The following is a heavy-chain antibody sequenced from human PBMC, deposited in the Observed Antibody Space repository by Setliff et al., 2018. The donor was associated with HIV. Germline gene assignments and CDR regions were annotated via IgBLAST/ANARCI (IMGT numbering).Heavy chain of an antibody. J-gene: IGHJ4*02. V-gene: IGHV3-48*03. CDR3: VRVYRAGSWDY. CDR1: GFTFSSYE. CDR2: ISTSGNRI. Sequence: PGGSLRLSCAASGFTFSSYEMNWVRQAPGKGLEWVSYISTSGNRIHYADSVKVRFTISRDNAKNSLYLQMDSLRAEDTAVYYCVRVYRAGSWDYWGQGTLVTVSS. D-gene: IGHD6-13*01.